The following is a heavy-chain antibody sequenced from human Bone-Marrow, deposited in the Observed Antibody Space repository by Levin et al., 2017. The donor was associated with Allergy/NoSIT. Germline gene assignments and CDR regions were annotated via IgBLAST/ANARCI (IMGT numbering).Heavy chain of an antibody. CDR1: GFTFSSYA. D-gene: IGHD1-26*01. J-gene: IGHJ4*02. CDR3: AKNLVGVHGDFDY. CDR2: ISGSGGST. V-gene: IGHV3-23*01. Sequence: LSLPCAASGFTFSSYAMSWVRQAPGKGLEWVSAISGSGGSTYYADSVKGRFTISRDNSKNTLYLQMNSLRAEDTAVYYCAKNLVGVHGDFDYWGQGTLVTVSS.